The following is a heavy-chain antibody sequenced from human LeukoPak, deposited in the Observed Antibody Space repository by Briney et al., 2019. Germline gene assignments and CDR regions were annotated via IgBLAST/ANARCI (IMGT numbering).Heavy chain of an antibody. Sequence: NPSETLSLTCTVSGGSISSYYWTWIRQPPGRGLEWIGYIYYSGSTNYNPSLKSRVTISVDTSKNQFSLKLSSVTAADTVVYYCARGTVATTRSGFDYWGQGTLVTVSS. CDR1: GGSISSYY. V-gene: IGHV4-59*01. CDR2: IYYSGST. CDR3: ARGTVATTRSGFDY. J-gene: IGHJ4*02. D-gene: IGHD4-17*01.